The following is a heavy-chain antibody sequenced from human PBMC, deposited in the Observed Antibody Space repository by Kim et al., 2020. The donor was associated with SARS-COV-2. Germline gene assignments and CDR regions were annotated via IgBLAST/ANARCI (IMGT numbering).Heavy chain of an antibody. CDR1: GFTVSSNY. Sequence: GGSLRLSCAASGFTVSSNYMSWVRQAPGKGLEWVSVIYSGGSTYYADSVKGRFTISRHNSKNTLYLQMNSLRAEDTAVYYCAREVRGSSYYYGMDVWGQGTMVTVSS. D-gene: IGHD3-10*01. V-gene: IGHV3-53*04. CDR3: AREVRGSSYYYGMDV. J-gene: IGHJ6*02. CDR2: IYSGGST.